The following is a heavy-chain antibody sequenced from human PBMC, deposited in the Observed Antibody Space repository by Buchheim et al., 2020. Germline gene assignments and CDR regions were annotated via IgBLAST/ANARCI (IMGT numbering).Heavy chain of an antibody. D-gene: IGHD6-19*01. J-gene: IGHJ4*02. V-gene: IGHV4-34*01. CDR3: ASLIAVAGHHYFDY. Sequence: QVQLQQWGAGLLKPSETLSLTCAVYGGSFSGYYWSWIRQPPGKGLEWIGEINHSGSTNYNPSLKSRVTLSVDTSKNKFSLKLSSVTAADTAVYYCASLIAVAGHHYFDYGGQGTL. CDR2: INHSGST. CDR1: GGSFSGYY.